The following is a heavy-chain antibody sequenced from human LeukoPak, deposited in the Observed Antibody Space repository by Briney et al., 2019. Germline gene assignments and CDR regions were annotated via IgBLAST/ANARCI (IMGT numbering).Heavy chain of an antibody. CDR1: GFTFSSFG. D-gene: IGHD3-10*01. J-gene: IGHJ4*02. CDR3: ARAITMVRDGVDY. V-gene: IGHV3-30*19. Sequence: GGSLRLSCAASGFTFSSFGMHWVRQAPGKGLEWVAVISYDGSNKYYADSVKGRFTISRDNSKNTLYLQMNSLRAEDTAVYYCARAITMVRDGVDYWGQGTLVTVSS. CDR2: ISYDGSNK.